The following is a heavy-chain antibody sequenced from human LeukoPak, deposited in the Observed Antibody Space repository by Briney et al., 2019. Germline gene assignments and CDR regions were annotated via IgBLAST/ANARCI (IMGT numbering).Heavy chain of an antibody. CDR1: GFTFNNYG. J-gene: IGHJ4*02. CDR3: ARDYYDSSGYPHFDY. D-gene: IGHD3-22*01. CDR2: IRYNGNNQ. V-gene: IGHV3-30*02. Sequence: GGSLRLSCAASGFTFNNYGMHWVRQAPGKGLEWVAFIRYNGNNQYYADSVKGRFTISRDNSKNTLYLQMNSLRAEDTAVYYCARDYYDSSGYPHFDYWGQGTLGTVSS.